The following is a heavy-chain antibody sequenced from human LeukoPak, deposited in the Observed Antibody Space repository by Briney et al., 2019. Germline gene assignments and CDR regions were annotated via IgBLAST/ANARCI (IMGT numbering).Heavy chain of an antibody. Sequence: SETLSLTCTVSGGSISRGDYYWSWIRQPPGKGLEWIGYIYYSGSTYYNPSLKSRVTISVDTSKNQFSLKLSSVTAADTAVYYCARHTIFGVALYYYGMDVWGQGATVTVSS. CDR3: ARHTIFGVALYYYGMDV. D-gene: IGHD3-3*01. CDR2: IYYSGST. V-gene: IGHV4-30-4*01. J-gene: IGHJ6*02. CDR1: GGSISRGDYY.